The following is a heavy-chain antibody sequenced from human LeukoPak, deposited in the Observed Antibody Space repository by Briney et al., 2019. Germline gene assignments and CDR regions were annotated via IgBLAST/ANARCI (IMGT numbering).Heavy chain of an antibody. Sequence: SGPALVKPTQTLTLTCTFSGFSLSTSGKCVSWIRQPPGKALAWLALIDWDDDKYYSKSLKTRLTISKDTSKNQVVLTMTNMDPVDTATYYCARMVHSSSWFFDYWGQGTPGTVSS. J-gene: IGHJ4*02. CDR3: ARMVHSSSWFFDY. CDR2: IDWDDDK. D-gene: IGHD6-13*01. V-gene: IGHV2-70*01. CDR1: GFSLSTSGKC.